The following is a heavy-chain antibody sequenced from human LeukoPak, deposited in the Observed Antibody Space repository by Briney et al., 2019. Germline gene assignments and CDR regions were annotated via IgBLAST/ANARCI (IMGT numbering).Heavy chain of an antibody. D-gene: IGHD2-15*01. CDR3: ARDYRWALLS. CDR2: IKQDGSEK. J-gene: IGHJ4*02. CDR1: GFTFNTYW. V-gene: IGHV3-7*01. Sequence: GGSLRLSCAASGFTFNTYWMSWVRQAPGKGLEWVANIKQDGSEKYYVDSVKGRFTISRDNAKNSLYLQMNSLRAEDTAVYYCARDYRWALLSWGQGTLVTVSS.